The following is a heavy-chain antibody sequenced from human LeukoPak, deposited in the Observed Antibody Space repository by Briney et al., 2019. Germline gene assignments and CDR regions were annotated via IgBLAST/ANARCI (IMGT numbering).Heavy chain of an antibody. Sequence: SETLSLTXTVSGGSISSYYWSWIRQPPGKGLEWIGYIYYSGCTNYNPSLKSRVTISVDTSKNQFSLKLSSVTAADTAVYYCARGITIFGVAPFDYWGQGTQVTVSS. V-gene: IGHV4-59*01. D-gene: IGHD3-3*01. J-gene: IGHJ4*02. CDR2: IYYSGCT. CDR1: GGSISSYY. CDR3: ARGITIFGVAPFDY.